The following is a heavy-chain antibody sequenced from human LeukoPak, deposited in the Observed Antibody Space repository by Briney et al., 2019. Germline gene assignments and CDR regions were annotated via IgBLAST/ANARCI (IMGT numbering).Heavy chain of an antibody. J-gene: IGHJ4*02. CDR3: ARGSGGMMDFDY. CDR1: GYTFTSFG. Sequence: EASVKVSCKASGYTFTSFGISWVRQAPGQGLEWMGWSSAYNGNTNYAQKFQGRVTMTTDTSTSTAYMELSRLRSDDTAVYYCARGSGGMMDFDYWGQGTLVTVSS. CDR2: SSAYNGNT. D-gene: IGHD3-16*01. V-gene: IGHV1-18*01.